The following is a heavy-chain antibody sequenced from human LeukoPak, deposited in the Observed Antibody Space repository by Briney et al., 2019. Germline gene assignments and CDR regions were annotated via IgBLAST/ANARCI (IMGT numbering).Heavy chain of an antibody. CDR1: GFTVITND. CDR3: ARGVEPLAANTLAY. J-gene: IGHJ4*02. D-gene: IGHD1-14*01. V-gene: IGHV3-53*01. CDR2: LYSDGNT. Sequence: GGSLRLSCAASGFTVITNDMTWVRQAPGKGLEWVSVLYSDGNTKYADSVQGRFTISRDNSKNTSYLEMNSLSPDDTAVYYCARGVEPLAANTLAYWGQGTLVTVSS.